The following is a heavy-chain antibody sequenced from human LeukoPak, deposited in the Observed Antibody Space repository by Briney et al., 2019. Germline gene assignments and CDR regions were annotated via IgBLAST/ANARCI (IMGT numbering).Heavy chain of an antibody. Sequence: GGSLRLSCAASRFTFSSYGMHWVRQAPGKGLEWVAYIQYDGSNEQYADSVKGRFGISRDSSKNTLYLQMSSLRAEDAALYYCATNYDLDSWGQGTLVTVSS. CDR2: IQYDGSNE. J-gene: IGHJ4*02. D-gene: IGHD1-7*01. CDR1: RFTFSSYG. CDR3: ATNYDLDS. V-gene: IGHV3-30*02.